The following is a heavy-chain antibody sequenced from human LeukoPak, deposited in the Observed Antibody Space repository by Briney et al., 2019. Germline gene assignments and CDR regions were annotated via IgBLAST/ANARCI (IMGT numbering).Heavy chain of an antibody. CDR1: GFTFSNAW. CDR2: IKSKTDGGTT. Sequence: GGSLRLSCAASGFTFSNAWMSWVRQAPGKGLEWVGRIKSKTDGGTTDYAAPVKGRFTISRDDSKNTLYLRMNSLKTEDTAVYYCTTNPFKYDYVWGSYRPEYYFDYWGQGTLVTVSS. J-gene: IGHJ4*02. D-gene: IGHD3-16*02. CDR3: TTNPFKYDYVWGSYRPEYYFDY. V-gene: IGHV3-15*01.